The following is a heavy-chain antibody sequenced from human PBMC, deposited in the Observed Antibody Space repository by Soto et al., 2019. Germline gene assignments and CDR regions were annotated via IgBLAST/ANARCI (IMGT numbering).Heavy chain of an antibody. J-gene: IGHJ3*02. Sequence: VESLKISCKGSGYSFTSYWIGWVRQMPGKGLEWMGIIYPGDSDTRYSPSFQGQVTISADKSISTAYLQWSSLKASDTAMYYCARAYDSSGYLSAADFDIWGQGTMVTASS. CDR1: GYSFTSYW. V-gene: IGHV5-51*01. CDR2: IYPGDSDT. D-gene: IGHD3-22*01. CDR3: ARAYDSSGYLSAADFDI.